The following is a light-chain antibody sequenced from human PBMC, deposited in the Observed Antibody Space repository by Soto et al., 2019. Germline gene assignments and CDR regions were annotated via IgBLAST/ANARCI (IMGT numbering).Light chain of an antibody. Sequence: EFVLTQSPGTLSLSAGEGATLSCRASQSLSSNYLAWYHQKPGQAPRLLISGISRRAAGIPDRFSGSGSGTDFTLTISRLEPEDFAVYYCQQYGRSVPITFGQGTRLEIK. J-gene: IGKJ5*01. CDR3: QQYGRSVPIT. CDR2: GIS. V-gene: IGKV3-20*01. CDR1: QSLSSNY.